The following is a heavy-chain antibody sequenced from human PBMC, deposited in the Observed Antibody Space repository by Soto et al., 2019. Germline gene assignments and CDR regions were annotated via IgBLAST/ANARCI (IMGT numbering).Heavy chain of an antibody. CDR3: AKDVRHCSGGSCYYDESMDV. V-gene: IGHV3-23*01. CDR2: ISASAGST. CDR1: GFTFSDYA. J-gene: IGHJ6*02. D-gene: IGHD2-15*01. Sequence: EVQLLESGGGLVQPGGSLRLSCTASGFTFSDYAMTWVRQAPGKGLEWVSTISASAGSTYYADSVKGRFTISRDNSKNTLYLQMISLRAEDTAVYFCAKDVRHCSGGSCYYDESMDVWGQGTTVIVSS.